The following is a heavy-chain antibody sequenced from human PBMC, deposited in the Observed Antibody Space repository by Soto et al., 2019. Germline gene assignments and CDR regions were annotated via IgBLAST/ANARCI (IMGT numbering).Heavy chain of an antibody. CDR1: GVSFSGYY. CDR3: ARGPGGGRYYAYYDGIDV. CDR2: INHSGST. Sequence: SETLPLTCTVYGVSFSGYYWSWIRQPPGKGLEWIGEINHSGSTNYNPSLKSRVTISVDTSKNQFSLKLSSVTAADTAVYYWARGPGGGRYYAYYDGIDVGVQGSAVT. D-gene: IGHD3-3*01. J-gene: IGHJ6*02. V-gene: IGHV4-34*01.